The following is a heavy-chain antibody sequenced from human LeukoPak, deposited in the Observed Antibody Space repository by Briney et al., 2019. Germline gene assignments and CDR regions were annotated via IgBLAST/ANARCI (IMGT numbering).Heavy chain of an antibody. V-gene: IGHV3-30*03. J-gene: IGHJ4*02. Sequence: GGSLRLSCAASGFTFSSYGMHWVRQAPGKGLEWVAVISYDGSHKYYADSVKGRFTISRDNSKDTLYLQMSSVRVDDTAVYYCARDRGRYYDSRGFYWGYYFDSWGQGILVTVST. D-gene: IGHD3-22*01. CDR1: GFTFSSYG. CDR3: ARDRGRYYDSRGFYWGYYFDS. CDR2: ISYDGSHK.